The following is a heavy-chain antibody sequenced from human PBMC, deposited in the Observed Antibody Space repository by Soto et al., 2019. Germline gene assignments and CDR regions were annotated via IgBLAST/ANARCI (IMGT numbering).Heavy chain of an antibody. CDR1: GFTSSSYG. Sequence: GGSLRLSCAASGFTSSSYGMHWVRQAPGKGLEWVAVISYDGSNKYYADSVKGRFTISRDNSKNTLYLQMNSLRAEDTAVYYCAKGLGAATGSPSYWGQGTLVTVSS. D-gene: IGHD6-25*01. V-gene: IGHV3-30*18. CDR3: AKGLGAATGSPSY. J-gene: IGHJ4*02. CDR2: ISYDGSNK.